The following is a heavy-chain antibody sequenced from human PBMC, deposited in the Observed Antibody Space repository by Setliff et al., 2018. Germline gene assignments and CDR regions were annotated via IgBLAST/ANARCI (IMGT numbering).Heavy chain of an antibody. D-gene: IGHD3-22*01. J-gene: IGHJ3*02. CDR1: CDSISPHY. Sequence: PSETLSLTCTVSCDSISPHYWSWIRQPPGKGLEWIGYIYYSGDTTYNPSLKSRVTISVDTPKNQLSLKLSSMTAADTAVYYCARDKTGYYYDSSGSHKWDAFDIWGQGTMVTVSS. V-gene: IGHV4-59*11. CDR2: IYYSGDT. CDR3: ARDKTGYYYDSSGSHKWDAFDI.